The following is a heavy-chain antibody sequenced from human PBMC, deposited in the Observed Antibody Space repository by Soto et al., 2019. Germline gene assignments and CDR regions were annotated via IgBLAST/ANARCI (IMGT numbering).Heavy chain of an antibody. CDR2: TYYRSKWYN. D-gene: IGHD6-13*01. V-gene: IGHV6-1*01. Sequence: KQSQTLSLTCAISGDSVSSNSAAWNWIRQSPSRGLEWLGRTYYRSKWYNDYAVSVKSRITINPDTSKNQFSLQLNSVTPEDTAVYYCARDAPGQQLFRNWFDPWGQGTLVTVSS. CDR1: GDSVSSNSAA. CDR3: ARDAPGQQLFRNWFDP. J-gene: IGHJ5*02.